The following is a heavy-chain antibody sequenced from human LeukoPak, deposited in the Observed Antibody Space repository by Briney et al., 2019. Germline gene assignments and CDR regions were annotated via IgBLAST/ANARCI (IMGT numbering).Heavy chain of an antibody. D-gene: IGHD2-21*02. J-gene: IGHJ6*02. CDR1: GGSFSGYY. CDR2: INHSGST. Sequence: AETLSLTCAVYGGSFSGYYWSWIRQPPGKGLEWIGEINHSGSTNYNSSLKSRNTISVDTSKNHFSLKLSSVTAADTAVYYCARGTRDSPAYYGMDGWGHGITVSVSS. V-gene: IGHV4-34*01. CDR3: ARGTRDSPAYYGMDG.